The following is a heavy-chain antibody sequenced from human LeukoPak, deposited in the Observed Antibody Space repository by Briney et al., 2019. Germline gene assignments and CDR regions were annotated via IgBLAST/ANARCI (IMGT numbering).Heavy chain of an antibody. CDR2: ISSSSTYI. V-gene: IGHV3-21*01. D-gene: IGHD6-13*01. CDR3: ARWEESIAAAGLDY. Sequence: GGSLRLSCAASGFTLSSYIMNWVRQAPGKGLEWVSSISSSSTYIFYADSVKGRFTISRDNAKNSVYLQMNSLRAEGTALYYCARWEESIAAAGLDYWGQGILVTVSS. CDR1: GFTLSSYI. J-gene: IGHJ4*02.